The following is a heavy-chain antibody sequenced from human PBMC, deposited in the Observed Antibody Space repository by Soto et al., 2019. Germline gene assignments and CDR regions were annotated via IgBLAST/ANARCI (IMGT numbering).Heavy chain of an antibody. D-gene: IGHD3-10*01. Sequence: EVQLVESGGGLVKPGGSLRLSCAASGFTFSSYSMNWVRQAPGKGLEWVSSISSSSSYIYYADSVKGRFTISRDNAKNSLYLQMNSLRAEDTAVYYCARGGDYYGSGSYSDYWGQGTLVTVSS. CDR1: GFTFSSYS. CDR3: ARGGDYYGSGSYSDY. J-gene: IGHJ4*02. CDR2: ISSSSSYI. V-gene: IGHV3-21*01.